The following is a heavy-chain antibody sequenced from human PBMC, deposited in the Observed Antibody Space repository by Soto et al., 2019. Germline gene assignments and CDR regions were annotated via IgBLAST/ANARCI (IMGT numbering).Heavy chain of an antibody. V-gene: IGHV4-39*02. Sequence: QVPLQESGPGLVKPSETLSLTCSVSGGPISSRNYYWGWVRRAPGRGPEWIGNIFYNGRTDYNPSLQSRVTIAVDTSKNPFSLKLGSVTAADTAIYYCAREGFSADDESDWFDPWGHGTLVTVSS. CDR2: IFYNGRT. CDR3: AREGFSADDESDWFDP. J-gene: IGHJ5*02. CDR1: GGPISSRNYY. D-gene: IGHD5-12*01.